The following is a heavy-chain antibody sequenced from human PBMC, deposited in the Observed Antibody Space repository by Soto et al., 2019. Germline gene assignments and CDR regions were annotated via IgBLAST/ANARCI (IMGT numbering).Heavy chain of an antibody. CDR1: GGSFSGYY. J-gene: IGHJ4*02. CDR3: ARLRYCSSTSCYAYYDY. V-gene: IGHV4-34*01. D-gene: IGHD2-2*01. CDR2: INHSGST. Sequence: ETLSLTCAVYGGSFSGYYWSWIRQPPGKGLEWIGEINHSGSTNYNPSLKSRVTISVDTSKNQFSLKLSSVTAADTAVYYCARLRYCSSTSCYAYYDYWGQGTLVTVSS.